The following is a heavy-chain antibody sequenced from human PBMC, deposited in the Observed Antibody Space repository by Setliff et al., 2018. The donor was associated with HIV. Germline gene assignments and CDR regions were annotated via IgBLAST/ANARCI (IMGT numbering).Heavy chain of an antibody. D-gene: IGHD1-26*01. J-gene: IGHJ4*02. CDR1: GGSISGHY. CDR3: ARAVGAPYFDY. V-gene: IGHV4-59*11. Sequence: SETLSLTCTVSGGSISGHYWSWIRQPPGKGLEWIGSIYYSGSTNYNPSLKSRVTISVDTSKNQFSLKLSSVTAADTAVYYCARAVGAPYFDYWGQGTLVTVTS. CDR2: IYYSGST.